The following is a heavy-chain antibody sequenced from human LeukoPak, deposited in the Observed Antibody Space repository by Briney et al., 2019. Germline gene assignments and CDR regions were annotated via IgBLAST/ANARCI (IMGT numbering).Heavy chain of an antibody. V-gene: IGHV3-9*01. J-gene: IGHJ4*02. D-gene: IGHD1-20*01. CDR1: GFRFDDYG. Sequence: PGGSLRLSCVVSGFRFDDYGLHWVRQAPGKGLEWVSGISWSGSTTGYADSVKGRFTISRDNSKNSLYLQMNSLRTEDTALYYCAPSITGISAGDYWGQGTLVTVSS. CDR3: APSITGISAGDY. CDR2: ISWSGSTT.